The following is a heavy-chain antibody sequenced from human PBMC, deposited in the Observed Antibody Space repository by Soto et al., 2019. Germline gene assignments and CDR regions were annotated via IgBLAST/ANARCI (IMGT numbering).Heavy chain of an antibody. CDR3: ARGVVHIGY. Sequence: PSETLSLTCTVSGGSISSSSYYWGWIRQPPGKGLEWIGSIYYSGSTYYNPSLKSRVTISVDTSKNQFSLKLSSVTAADTAVYYCARGVVHIGYWGQGTLVTVSS. CDR2: IYYSGST. CDR1: GGSISSSSYY. V-gene: IGHV4-39*01. D-gene: IGHD3-3*01. J-gene: IGHJ4*02.